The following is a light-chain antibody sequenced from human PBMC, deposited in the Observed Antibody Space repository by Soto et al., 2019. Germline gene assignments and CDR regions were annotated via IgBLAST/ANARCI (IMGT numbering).Light chain of an antibody. V-gene: IGKV1-5*03. CDR3: QQYNDNWT. CDR2: KAS. J-gene: IGKJ1*01. Sequence: DIQMTQSPSTLSASVGDRVTITCRASQSISSWLAWYQQKPGTAPKLLIYKASTLQSGVPSRFSGSGSGTEFTLTISGLQPDDSATYYCQQYNDNWTFGQGTKVDI. CDR1: QSISSW.